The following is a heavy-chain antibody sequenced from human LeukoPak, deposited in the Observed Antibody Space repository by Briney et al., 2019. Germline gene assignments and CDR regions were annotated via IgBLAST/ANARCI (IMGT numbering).Heavy chain of an antibody. Sequence: GAPVKVSCKTSGYTLSSYAITWLRQTPGQGLEWMGWIRPYNDDTNYAQNFQARVAMTADTSTKTVYMELRSLTSDDTAVYFCAREGSYGDYLTLDYWGQGTLVTVSS. V-gene: IGHV1-18*04. D-gene: IGHD4-17*01. CDR3: AREGSYGDYLTLDY. CDR2: IRPYNDDT. J-gene: IGHJ4*02. CDR1: GYTLSSYA.